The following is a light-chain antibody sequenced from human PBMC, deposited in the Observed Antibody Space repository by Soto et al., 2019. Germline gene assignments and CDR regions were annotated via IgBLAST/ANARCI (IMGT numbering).Light chain of an antibody. Sequence: DIVLTQSPGTLSLSPGERATLSCRASQSVRSNYLAWFQQKPGQAPRLLIYAASRRATGIPDRFIGSGSGTEFTLIISCLEPEDFAVYHCHQYVSPPRTFGQGNKVDIK. V-gene: IGKV3-20*01. CDR2: AAS. CDR3: HQYVSPPRT. J-gene: IGKJ1*01. CDR1: QSVRSNY.